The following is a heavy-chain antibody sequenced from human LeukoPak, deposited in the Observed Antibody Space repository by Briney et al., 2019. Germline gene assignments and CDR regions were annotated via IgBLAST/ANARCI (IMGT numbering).Heavy chain of an antibody. CDR1: GFTFSNYA. J-gene: IGHJ5*02. CDR3: AKDLVRGAAAGLNWFDP. Sequence: GGSLRLSCAASGFTFSNYAMSWVRQAPGKGLEWVSAISGSGGSTYYADSVKGRFTISRDNSKNTLYLQMNSLRAEDTAVYYCAKDLVRGAAAGLNWFDPWGQGTLVTVSS. D-gene: IGHD6-13*01. V-gene: IGHV3-23*01. CDR2: ISGSGGST.